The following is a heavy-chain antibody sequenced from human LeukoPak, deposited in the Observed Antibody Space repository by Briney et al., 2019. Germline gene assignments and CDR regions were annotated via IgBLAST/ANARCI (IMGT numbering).Heavy chain of an antibody. J-gene: IGHJ3*01. D-gene: IGHD1-1*01. Sequence: GGSLRLSCAASGFTLSGYAMHWVRQAPGKGLEFIARISGNGIDTYYANSVKGRFTTSRDNSRNTLWLQMGGLRVEDMAVYYCARERYHPGEEPFDVWGQGTKVTVSS. V-gene: IGHV3-64*01. CDR3: ARERYHPGEEPFDV. CDR1: GFTLSGYA. CDR2: ISGNGIDT.